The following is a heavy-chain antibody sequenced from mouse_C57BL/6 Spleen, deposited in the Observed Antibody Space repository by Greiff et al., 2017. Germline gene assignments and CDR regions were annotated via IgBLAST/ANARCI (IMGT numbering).Heavy chain of an antibody. Sequence: VQLQQSGTELVKPGASVKLSCKASGYTFTSYWMHWVKQRPGQGLEWIGNINPSNGGTNYNEKFKSKATLTVDKSSSTAYMQLSSLTSEDSAVYYCARGKATYSFPAFDYWGQGTTLTVSS. V-gene: IGHV1-53*01. J-gene: IGHJ2*01. D-gene: IGHD2-12*01. CDR3: ARGKATYSFPAFDY. CDR2: INPSNGGT. CDR1: GYTFTSYW.